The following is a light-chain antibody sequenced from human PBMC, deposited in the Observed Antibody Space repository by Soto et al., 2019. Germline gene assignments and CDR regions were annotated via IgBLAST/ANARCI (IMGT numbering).Light chain of an antibody. V-gene: IGLV2-14*01. Sequence: QSVLTQPASVSGSPGQSIAISCTGTSSDVGGYNYVSRYQQHPGKAPKLMIYDVSNRPSGVSDRFSGSKSGNTASLTISGLQAEDEADYYCSSYRTSSTAVLFGGGTKLTVL. J-gene: IGLJ2*01. CDR2: DVS. CDR3: SSYRTSSTAVL. CDR1: SSDVGGYNY.